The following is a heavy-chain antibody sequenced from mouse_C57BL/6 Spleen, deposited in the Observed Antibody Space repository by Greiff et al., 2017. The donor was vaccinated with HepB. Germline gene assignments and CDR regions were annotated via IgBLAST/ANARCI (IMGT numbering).Heavy chain of an antibody. CDR3: ARSTMVTTRAMDY. Sequence: VQLKQSGPGLVQPSQSLSITCTVSGFSLTSYGVHWVRQSPGKGLEWLGVIWSGGSTDYNAAFISRLSISKDNSKSQVFFKMYSLQADDTAIYYCARSTMVTTRAMDYWGQGTSVTVSS. CDR1: GFSLTSYG. V-gene: IGHV2-2*01. D-gene: IGHD2-2*01. J-gene: IGHJ4*01. CDR2: IWSGGST.